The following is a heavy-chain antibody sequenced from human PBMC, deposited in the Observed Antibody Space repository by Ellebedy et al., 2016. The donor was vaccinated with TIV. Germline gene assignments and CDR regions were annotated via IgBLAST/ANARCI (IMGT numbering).Heavy chain of an antibody. CDR3: AKGYSSGWYFWFDP. CDR2: ISGSGTST. J-gene: IGHJ5*02. Sequence: GGSLRLSCATSGFTFSSYWMHWVRQAPGKGLEWVSAISGSGTSTYYADSLKGRFTISRDNSKNTLYLQLNSLRAEDTAVYYCAKGYSSGWYFWFDPWGQGTLVTVSS. V-gene: IGHV3-23*01. CDR1: GFTFSSYW. D-gene: IGHD6-19*01.